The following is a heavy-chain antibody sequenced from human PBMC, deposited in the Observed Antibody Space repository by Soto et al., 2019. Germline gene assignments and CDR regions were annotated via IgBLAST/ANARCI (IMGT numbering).Heavy chain of an antibody. V-gene: IGHV1-3*01. CDR2: INAGNGNT. D-gene: IGHD3-10*01. Sequence: QVQLVQSGAEVKKPGASVKVSCKASGYTFTSYAMHWVRQAPGQRLEWMGGINAGNGNTKYSQKFQGRVTIPRDTSASTAYMELSSLRSEDTAVYYCARSDGWFGEFGYYWGQGTLVTVSS. CDR1: GYTFTSYA. CDR3: ARSDGWFGEFGYY. J-gene: IGHJ4*02.